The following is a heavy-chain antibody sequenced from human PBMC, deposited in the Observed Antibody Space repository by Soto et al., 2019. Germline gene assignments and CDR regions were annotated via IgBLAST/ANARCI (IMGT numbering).Heavy chain of an antibody. Sequence: SVKVSCKASGGTFSRHAISWVRQAPGQGLEWMGGIIPIFGTANYAQKFQGRVTITADESTSTAYMELSSLRSEDTAVYYCARARNGYSSSWSDYWGQGTLVTVSS. V-gene: IGHV1-69*13. CDR2: IIPIFGTA. CDR1: GGTFSRHA. D-gene: IGHD6-13*01. J-gene: IGHJ4*02. CDR3: ARARNGYSSSWSDY.